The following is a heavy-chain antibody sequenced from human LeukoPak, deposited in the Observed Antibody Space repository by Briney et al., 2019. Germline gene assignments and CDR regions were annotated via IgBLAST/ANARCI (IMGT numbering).Heavy chain of an antibody. Sequence: PGGSLRLSCAASGFTFGDYAMHWVRQAPGKGLEWVSGISWNSGSIGYADSVKGRFTISRDNAKNSLYLQMNSLRAEDTALYYCAKGRSGWYSSFDYWGQGTLVTVSS. V-gene: IGHV3-9*01. CDR2: ISWNSGSI. CDR1: GFTFGDYA. CDR3: AKGRSGWYSSFDY. D-gene: IGHD6-19*01. J-gene: IGHJ4*02.